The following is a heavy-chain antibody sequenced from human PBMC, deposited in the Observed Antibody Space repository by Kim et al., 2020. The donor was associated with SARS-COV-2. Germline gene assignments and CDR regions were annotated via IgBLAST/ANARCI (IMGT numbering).Heavy chain of an antibody. Sequence: SETLSLTCTVSGGSISSSSYYWGWIRQPPGKGLEWIGSIYYSGSTYYTPSLKSRVTISVDTSKNQFSLKLSSVTAADTAVYYCARHSLRLWEWANWFDPWGQGTLVTVSS. J-gene: IGHJ5*02. CDR1: GGSISSSSYY. D-gene: IGHD3-3*01. CDR3: ARHSLRLWEWANWFDP. V-gene: IGHV4-39*01. CDR2: IYYSGST.